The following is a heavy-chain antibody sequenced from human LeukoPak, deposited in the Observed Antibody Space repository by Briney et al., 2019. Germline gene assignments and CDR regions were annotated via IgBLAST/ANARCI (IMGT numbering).Heavy chain of an antibody. CDR1: GGSISSSSYY. Sequence: SETLSLTCTVSGGSISSSSYYWGWIRQPPGKGLEWIGSIYYSGSTYYNPSLKSRVTISVDTSKNQFSLKLSSVTAADTAVYYCAWGSVVLTVYAFDIWGQGPSVTGSS. CDR3: AWGSVVLTVYAFDI. CDR2: IYYSGST. V-gene: IGHV4-39*01. J-gene: IGHJ3*02. D-gene: IGHD3-3*01.